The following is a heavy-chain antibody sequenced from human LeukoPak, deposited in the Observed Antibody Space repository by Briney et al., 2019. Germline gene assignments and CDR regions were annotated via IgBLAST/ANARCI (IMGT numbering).Heavy chain of an antibody. CDR1: GYSISSGYY. D-gene: IGHD3-10*01. CDR2: IYHSGST. CDR3: VALSDVAGYYMDV. J-gene: IGHJ6*03. Sequence: PSETLSLTCTVSGYSISSGYYWGWIRQPPGKGLEWIGSIYHSGSTYYNPSLKSRVTISVDTSKNQFSLKLSSVTAADTAVYYCVALSDVAGYYMDVWGKGTTVTISS. V-gene: IGHV4-38-2*02.